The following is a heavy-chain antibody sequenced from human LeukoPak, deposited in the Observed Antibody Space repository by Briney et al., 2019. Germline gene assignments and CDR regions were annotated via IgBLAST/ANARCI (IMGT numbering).Heavy chain of an antibody. D-gene: IGHD4-17*01. CDR3: ATGQTTPVLVDTLHF. CDR1: GYTFTGYY. Sequence: ASVKVSCKASGYTFTGYYIHWVRQAPGKGLEWMGGYDPDDAETVFARKFQGRVTMTEDTSTNTAYMELTSLISEDTAVYYCATGQTTPVLVDTLHFWGQGTLVTVSS. J-gene: IGHJ4*02. CDR2: YDPDDAET. V-gene: IGHV1-24*01.